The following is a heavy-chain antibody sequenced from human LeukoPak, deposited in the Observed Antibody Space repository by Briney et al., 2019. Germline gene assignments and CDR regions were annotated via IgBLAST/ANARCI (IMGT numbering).Heavy chain of an antibody. CDR3: ARDRCSGGSCYDFYYYGMDV. J-gene: IGHJ6*02. V-gene: IGHV3-21*01. CDR1: GFTFSSYS. D-gene: IGHD2-15*01. CDR2: ISSSSSYI. Sequence: GGSLRLSCAASGFTFSSYSMNWVRQAPGKGLEWVSSISSSSSYIYYADSVKGRFTISRDNAKNSPYLQMNSLRAEDTAVYYCARDRCSGGSCYDFYYYGMDVWGQGTTVTVSS.